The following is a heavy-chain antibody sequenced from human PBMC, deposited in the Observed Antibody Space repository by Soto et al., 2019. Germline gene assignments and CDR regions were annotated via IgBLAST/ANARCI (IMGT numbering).Heavy chain of an antibody. D-gene: IGHD6-13*01. V-gene: IGHV1-2*04. J-gene: IGHJ5*02. CDR2: INPNSGGT. CDR1: GYTFTGYY. CDR3: ACEGRSSSWSGRNWFDP. Sequence: ASVKVSCKASGYTFTGYYMHWVRQAPGQGLEWMGWINPNSGGTNYAQKFQGWVTMTRDTSISTAYMELSRLRSDDTAVYYCACEGRSSSWSGRNWFDPWGQGTLVTVSS.